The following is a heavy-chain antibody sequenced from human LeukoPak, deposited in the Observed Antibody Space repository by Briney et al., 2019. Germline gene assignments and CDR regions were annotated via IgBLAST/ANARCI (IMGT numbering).Heavy chain of an antibody. CDR1: GGTFSSYA. CDR3: ATTRSSRRRQFDF. J-gene: IGHJ4*02. V-gene: IGHV1-69*13. CDR2: IIPIFGTA. Sequence: GASVKVSCKASGGTFSSYAISWVRQAPGQGLEWMGGIIPIFGTANYAQKFQGRVTITADESTSTAYMELSSLRSEDTAVYYCATTRSSRRRQFDFWGQGTLVLVSS. D-gene: IGHD6-6*01.